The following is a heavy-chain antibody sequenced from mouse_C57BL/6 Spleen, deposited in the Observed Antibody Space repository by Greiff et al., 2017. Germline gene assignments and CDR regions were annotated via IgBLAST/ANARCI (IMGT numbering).Heavy chain of an antibody. J-gene: IGHJ4*01. CDR1: GFSLTSYG. V-gene: IGHV2-5*01. CDR2: IWRGGST. D-gene: IGHD2-2*01. CDR3: AKVMVTTYYAMDY. Sequence: QVQLKESGPGLVQPSQSLSITCTVSGFSLTSYGVHWVRQSPGKGLEWLGVIWRGGSTDYNAAFMSRLSITKDNSTSHVFFKMNSLQANDTAIYYCAKVMVTTYYAMDYWGQGTSVTVSS.